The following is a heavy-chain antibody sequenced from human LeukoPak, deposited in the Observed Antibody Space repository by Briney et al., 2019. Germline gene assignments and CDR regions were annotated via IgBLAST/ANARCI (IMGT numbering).Heavy chain of an antibody. CDR3: ARDKSGSCDY. CDR1: GFTFRSNW. V-gene: IGHV3-7*01. CDR2: INQDGSEK. J-gene: IGHJ4*02. Sequence: GGSLRLSCGASGFTFRSNWMSWVRQIPGKGLEGVATINQDGSEKYYVDSVKGRFTISRDNAKSSLYLQMNNLRAEDTAVYYCARDKSGSCDYWGQGTLVIVSS. D-gene: IGHD1-26*01.